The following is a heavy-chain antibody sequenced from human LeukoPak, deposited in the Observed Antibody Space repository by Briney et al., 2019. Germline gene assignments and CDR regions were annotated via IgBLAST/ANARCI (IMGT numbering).Heavy chain of an antibody. CDR3: ATHYEVLTGYAAAAFDI. D-gene: IGHD3-9*01. Sequence: SETLSLTCTVSGGSISPYYWSWIRQPPGKGLEWIGYIYYSGTTHYNPSLESRVTMSVDTSKNQFSLKLSSVTAADTAVYYCATHYEVLTGYAAAAFDIWGQGTMVTVSS. CDR2: IYYSGTT. J-gene: IGHJ3*02. V-gene: IGHV4-59*08. CDR1: GGSISPYY.